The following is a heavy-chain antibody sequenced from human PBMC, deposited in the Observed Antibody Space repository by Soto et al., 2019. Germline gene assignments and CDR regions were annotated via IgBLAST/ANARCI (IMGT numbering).Heavy chain of an antibody. J-gene: IGHJ5*02. CDR2: IDWDDDK. CDR3: SRGGAYSSSWSWFDP. CDR1: GFSLSTSGMC. Sequence: PTLVNPTQTLTLTCTFSGFSLSTSGMCVSWIRQPPGKALEWLALIDWDDDKYYSTSLKTRLTISKDTSKNQVVLTMTNMDSADTAIYYCSRGGAYSSSWSWFDPWGQGTLVTVSS. D-gene: IGHD6-6*01. V-gene: IGHV2-70*02.